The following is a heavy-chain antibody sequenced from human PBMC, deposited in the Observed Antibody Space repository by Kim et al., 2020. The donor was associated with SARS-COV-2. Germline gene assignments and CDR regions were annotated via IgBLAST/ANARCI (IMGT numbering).Heavy chain of an antibody. CDR1: GYTFTGYY. D-gene: IGHD6-13*01. CDR3: ARDRDSSSWYSNYYYYGMDV. V-gene: IGHV1-2*06. Sequence: ASVKVSCKASGYTFTGYYMHWVRQAPGQGLEWMGRINPNSGGTNYAQKFQGRVTMTRDTSISTAYMELSRLRSDDTAVYYCARDRDSSSWYSNYYYYGMDVWGQGTTVTVSS. J-gene: IGHJ6*02. CDR2: INPNSGGT.